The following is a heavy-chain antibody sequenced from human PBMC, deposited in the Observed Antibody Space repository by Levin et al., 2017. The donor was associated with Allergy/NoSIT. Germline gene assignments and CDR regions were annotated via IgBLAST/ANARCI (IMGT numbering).Heavy chain of an antibody. J-gene: IGHJ4*02. CDR2: ISYDGSKK. D-gene: IGHD3-10*01. Sequence: GGSLRLSCAASGFTFSSFAMHWVRQAPGKGLEWVALISYDGSKKYYADSVKGRFTISRDNSKNTLFLEMNSLRTEDTAVYYCARAFYASGSYRYFDYWGQGTLVTVSS. CDR3: ARAFYASGSYRYFDY. V-gene: IGHV3-30-3*01. CDR1: GFTFSSFA.